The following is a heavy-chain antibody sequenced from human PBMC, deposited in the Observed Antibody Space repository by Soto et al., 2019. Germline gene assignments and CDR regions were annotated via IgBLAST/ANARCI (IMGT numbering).Heavy chain of an antibody. CDR3: ARDQNYDFWSGFHGMDV. V-gene: IGHV4-4*07. CDR1: CGSSSSYY. J-gene: IGHJ6*02. Sequence: SETLSLTCTVSCGSSSSYYWSWIRQPAGKGLEWIGRIYTSGSTNYNPSLKSRVTMSVDTSKNQFSLKLSSVTAADTAVYYCARDQNYDFWSGFHGMDVWGQGTTVTVSS. D-gene: IGHD3-3*01. CDR2: IYTSGST.